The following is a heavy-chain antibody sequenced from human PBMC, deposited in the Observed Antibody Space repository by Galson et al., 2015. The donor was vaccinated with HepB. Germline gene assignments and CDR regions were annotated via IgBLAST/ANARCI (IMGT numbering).Heavy chain of an antibody. CDR3: ARDREERYFDWLLSTTKINDAFDI. Sequence: SVKVSCKASGYTFTSYGISWVRQAPGQGLEWMGWISAYNGNTNYAQKLQGRVTMTTDTSTSTAYMELRSLRSDDTAVYYCARDREERYFDWLLSTTKINDAFDIWGQGTMVTVSS. V-gene: IGHV1-18*01. J-gene: IGHJ3*02. CDR2: ISAYNGNT. D-gene: IGHD3-9*01. CDR1: GYTFTSYG.